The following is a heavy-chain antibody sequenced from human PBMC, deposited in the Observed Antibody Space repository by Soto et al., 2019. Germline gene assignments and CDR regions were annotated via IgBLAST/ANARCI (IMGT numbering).Heavy chain of an antibody. CDR3: EGGDAADY. J-gene: IGHJ4*02. CDR1: GFNFGSYW. V-gene: IGHV3-7*01. CDR2: IGQDGSEK. Sequence: EVQLVESGGGLVQPGGSLRLSCTTSGFNFGSYWMTWVRQAPGKGLEWVANIGQDGSEKYYADSVKDRFTISRDNAKKSLYLQMSSLRVEDTAVYYCEGGDAADYWGQGSLVTVSS. D-gene: IGHD6-13*01.